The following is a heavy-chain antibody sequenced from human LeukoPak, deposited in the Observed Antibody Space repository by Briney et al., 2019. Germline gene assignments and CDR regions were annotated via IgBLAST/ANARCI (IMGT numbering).Heavy chain of an antibody. CDR3: ARDPIITYYYDSSGYGDNWFDP. V-gene: IGHV1-18*01. CDR1: GYTFTSYG. Sequence: ASVKVSCKASGYTFTSYGISWVRQAPGQGLEWMGWISAYNGNTSYAQKLQGRVTMTTDTSTSTAYMELRSLRSDDTAVYYCARDPIITYYYDSSGYGDNWFDPWGQGTLVTVSS. J-gene: IGHJ5*02. D-gene: IGHD3-22*01. CDR2: ISAYNGNT.